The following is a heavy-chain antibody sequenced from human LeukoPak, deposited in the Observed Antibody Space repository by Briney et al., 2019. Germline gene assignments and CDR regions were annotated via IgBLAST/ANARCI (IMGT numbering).Heavy chain of an antibody. V-gene: IGHV3-11*01. D-gene: IGHD2-8*01. CDR3: STDPRLLIY. Sequence: GGSLRLSCVVSGFGFSDSYMTWIRQTPGKGLEWLAYISGSGSDMYYADSVKGRFTISRDNAKNSLYLQMNSLRPDDTALYYCSTDPRLLIYWGHGTLVTVSS. CDR1: GFGFSDSY. J-gene: IGHJ4*01. CDR2: ISGSGSDM.